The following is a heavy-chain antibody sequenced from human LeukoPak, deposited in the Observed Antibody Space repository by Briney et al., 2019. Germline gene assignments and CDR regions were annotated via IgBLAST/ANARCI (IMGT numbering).Heavy chain of an antibody. D-gene: IGHD3-10*01. Sequence: SETLSLTCAVYGGSFSGYYWSWIRQPPGKGLEWIGEINHSGSTNYNPSLKSRVTISVDTSKNQFSLKLSSVTAADTAVYYCARRAVRGVIIRLSWFDPWGQGTLVTVSS. CDR3: ARRAVRGVIIRLSWFDP. CDR1: GGSFSGYY. J-gene: IGHJ5*02. V-gene: IGHV4-34*01. CDR2: INHSGST.